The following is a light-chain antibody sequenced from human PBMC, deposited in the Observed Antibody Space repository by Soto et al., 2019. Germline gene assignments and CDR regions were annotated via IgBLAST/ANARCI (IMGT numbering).Light chain of an antibody. V-gene: IGKV3-20*01. CDR1: QSVSNNY. Sequence: EIVLTQSPGTLSLSPGERATLSCRASQSVSNNYLAWYQQKPGQAPRLLIYGAYNRATGIPDRFSGSASGNDFTLTISRLEPEDFAVYSCQQYGSSGTFGQGTKVEIK. J-gene: IGKJ1*01. CDR2: GAY. CDR3: QQYGSSGT.